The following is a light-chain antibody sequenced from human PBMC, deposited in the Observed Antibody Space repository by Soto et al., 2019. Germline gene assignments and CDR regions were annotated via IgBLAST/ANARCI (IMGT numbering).Light chain of an antibody. CDR3: LLSYSGGRPV. V-gene: IGLV7-46*01. J-gene: IGLJ2*01. CDR1: TGAVTSGHY. Sequence: QAVVTQEPSLTVSPGGTVTLTCGSRTGAVTSGHYPYWFQQKPGQAPKTLIYDTNNKHSWTPARFSGSLLGGKAALTLSGAQPEDEADYYCLLSYSGGRPVFGGGTKVTVL. CDR2: DTN.